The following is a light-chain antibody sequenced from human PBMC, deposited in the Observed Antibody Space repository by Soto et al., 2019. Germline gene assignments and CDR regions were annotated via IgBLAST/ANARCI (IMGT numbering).Light chain of an antibody. J-gene: IGKJ1*01. V-gene: IGKV2D-30*01. CDR1: QSLVYNDGNTS. CDR3: VPGTHWLGT. CDR2: EVS. Sequence: DVVMTQSPLSLPVTLGQPASISCRSSQSLVYNDGNTSLDGFQQRPGQSPRRLISEVSNWDAGVPHRFSRGESDTEFTLKISRVEAEDVGFYYCVPGTHWLGTFGQGTKGESK.